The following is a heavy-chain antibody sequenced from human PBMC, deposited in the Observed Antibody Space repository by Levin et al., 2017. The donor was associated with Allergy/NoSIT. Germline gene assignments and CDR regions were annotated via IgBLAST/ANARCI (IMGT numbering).Heavy chain of an antibody. V-gene: IGHV3-64D*06. CDR3: VKGGRGSWEGWYFDY. CDR1: GFIFSSYA. J-gene: IGHJ4*02. CDR2: ISSNGGST. Sequence: PGESLKISCSASGFIFSSYAMHWVRQAPGKGLEYVSAISSNGGSTYYADSVKGRFTISRDNSKNTLYLQMSSLRAEDTAVYYCVKGGRGSWEGWYFDYWGQGTLVTVSS. D-gene: IGHD1-26*01.